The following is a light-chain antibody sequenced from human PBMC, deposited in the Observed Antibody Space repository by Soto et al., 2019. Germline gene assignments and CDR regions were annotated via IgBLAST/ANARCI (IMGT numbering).Light chain of an antibody. CDR2: EVT. CDR3: SSYTTTNTPYV. CDR1: SSDVGAYNF. J-gene: IGLJ1*01. V-gene: IGLV2-14*01. Sequence: QSALTQPASVSGSPGQSITISCTGSSSDVGAYNFVSWYQHHPGEAPKLLLYEVTTRPSGVSSRFSGSKSGNTASLTISGLQADDEATYYCSSYTTTNTPYVFGTGTKVTVL.